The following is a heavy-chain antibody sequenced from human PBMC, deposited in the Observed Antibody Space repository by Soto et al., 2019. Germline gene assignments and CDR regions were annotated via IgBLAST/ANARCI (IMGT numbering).Heavy chain of an antibody. CDR1: GFIFSDYY. V-gene: IGHV3-11*06. J-gene: IGHJ6*02. D-gene: IGHD2-2*02. CDR3: ARDPGGGGYCSSTSCYRMHYGMDV. CDR2: ISSSSSYT. Sequence: QVQLVESGGGLVKPGGSLRLSCAASGFIFSDYYMSWIRQAPGKGLEWVSYISSSSSYTNYADSVKGRFTISRDNAKNSLYLQMNSLRAEDTAVYYCARDPGGGGYCSSTSCYRMHYGMDVWGQGTTVTVSS.